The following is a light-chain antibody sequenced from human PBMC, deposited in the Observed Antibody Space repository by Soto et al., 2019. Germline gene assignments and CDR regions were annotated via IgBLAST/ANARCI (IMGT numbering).Light chain of an antibody. CDR3: QQYNNWPLT. CDR2: DAS. V-gene: IGKV3D-15*01. J-gene: IGKJ1*01. CDR1: QSVSSY. Sequence: EIVMTQSPATLSVSPGERATLSCRASQSVSSYLAWYQQKPGQAPRLLIYDASNRATGIPARFSGSGSGTDFTLTISSLQSEDFAVYYCQQYNNWPLTFGQGTKVDIK.